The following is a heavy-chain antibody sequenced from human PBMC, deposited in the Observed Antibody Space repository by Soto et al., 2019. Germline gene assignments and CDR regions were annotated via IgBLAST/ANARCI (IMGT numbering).Heavy chain of an antibody. CDR1: GGAFNNYA. CDR3: AREMHSTVAAYFYYSLTV. Sequence: QVQLVQSGAEVKRPGSSAKGSCKASGGAFNNYAIYWVRQAPGQGLEWLGTIVPVFPSVYYAPRFQGRLTITGYGSTDTVYLMLTSLKSEDTAVYYCAREMHSTVAAYFYYSLTVWGQGTSVNVSS. V-gene: IGHV1-69*18. D-gene: IGHD2-15*01. J-gene: IGHJ6*02. CDR2: IVPVFPSV.